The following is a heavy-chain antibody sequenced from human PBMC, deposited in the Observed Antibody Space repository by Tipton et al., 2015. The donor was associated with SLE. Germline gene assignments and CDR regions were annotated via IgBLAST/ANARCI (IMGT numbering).Heavy chain of an antibody. J-gene: IGHJ4*02. D-gene: IGHD4-17*01. CDR2: INWNSDNR. Sequence: SLRLSCVASGFTFNDYAMHWVRQAPGRGLEWVSGINWNSDNRGYADSVKGRFTISRDTSKNTLYLQMNRLRSEDTAVYYCARDTYGQGRRWGQGTLVTVSS. V-gene: IGHV3-9*01. CDR3: ARDTYGQGRR. CDR1: GFTFNDYA.